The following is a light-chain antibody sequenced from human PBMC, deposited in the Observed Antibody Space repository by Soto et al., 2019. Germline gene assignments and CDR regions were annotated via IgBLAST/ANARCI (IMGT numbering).Light chain of an antibody. V-gene: IGLV2-8*01. CDR2: EVS. CDR1: SSDVGGYNY. J-gene: IGLJ1*01. CDR3: SSYAGSNKV. Sequence: QSVLTQPPSASGAPGQSVPISCPGTSSDVGGYNYVSWYQQHPGKAPKLMIYEVSKRPSGVPDRFSGSKSGNTASLTVSGLQAEDEADYYCSSYAGSNKVFGTGTKVTV.